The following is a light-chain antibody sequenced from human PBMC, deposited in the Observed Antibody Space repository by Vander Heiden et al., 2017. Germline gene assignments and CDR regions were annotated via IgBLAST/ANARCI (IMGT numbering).Light chain of an antibody. CDR3: CSCAGSNTYV. CDR1: SSDVGSYNL. CDR2: DVS. V-gene: IGLV2-23*02. J-gene: IGLJ1*01. Sequence: QPALTQPASVSGSPGQSITISCTGTSSDVGSYNLVSWYQQHPGKAPKLMIYDVSKRPSGVSNRFSGSKSGNTASLTISGLQAEDEADYYCCSCAGSNTYVFGTGTKVTVL.